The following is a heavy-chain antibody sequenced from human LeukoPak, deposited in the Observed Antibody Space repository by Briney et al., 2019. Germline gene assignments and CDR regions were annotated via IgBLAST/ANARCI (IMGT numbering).Heavy chain of an antibody. CDR3: ARVKYYDSSGYLTPYFDY. CDR1: GFTFSSYS. CDR2: ISSSSSTI. D-gene: IGHD3-22*01. J-gene: IGHJ4*02. Sequence: GGSLRLSCAASGFTFSSYSMNWVRQAPGKGLEWVSYISSSSSTIYYADSVKGRFTISRDNAKNSLYLQMNSLRAEDTAVYYCARVKYYDSSGYLTPYFDYWGQGTLVTVSS. V-gene: IGHV3-48*01.